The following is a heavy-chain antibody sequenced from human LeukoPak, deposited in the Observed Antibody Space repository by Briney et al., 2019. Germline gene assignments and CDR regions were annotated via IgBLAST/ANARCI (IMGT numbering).Heavy chain of an antibody. CDR3: AXXXXYSRSFDY. CDR2: INPNSGGT. CDR1: GYTFTGYY. D-gene: IGHD5-18*01. J-gene: IGHJ4*02. Sequence: ASVKVSCKASGYTFTGYYMHWVRQAPGQGLEWMGWINPNSGGTNYAQKFQGRVTMTRDTSISTAYMELSRLRSDDTAVYYCAXXXXYSRSFDYWGQGTLVTVSS. V-gene: IGHV1-2*02.